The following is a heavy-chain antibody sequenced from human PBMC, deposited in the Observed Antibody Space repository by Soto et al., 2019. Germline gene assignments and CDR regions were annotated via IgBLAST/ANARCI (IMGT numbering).Heavy chain of an antibody. CDR1: GGAFGSYA. CDR2: IIPMFDTT. CDR3: TRHRGYSSGYWGQDF. J-gene: IGHJ4*02. V-gene: IGHV1-69*01. Sequence: QVQLVQSGAEVKKPGSSVKVSCKASGGAFGSYAINWVRQAPGQGLEWMGGIIPMFDTTYYAQRFQGRVTVTADESTSTVYLELTRLRSEDTAMYYCTRHRGYSSGYWGQDFWGQGTLVTVSS. D-gene: IGHD5-12*01.